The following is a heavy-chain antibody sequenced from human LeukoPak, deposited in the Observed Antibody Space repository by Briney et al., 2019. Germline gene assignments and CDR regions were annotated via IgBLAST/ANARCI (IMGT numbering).Heavy chain of an antibody. CDR3: ARGGRFSNYYDSSGYYRHDAFDI. CDR1: GYTFTSYD. D-gene: IGHD3-22*01. V-gene: IGHV1-8*01. Sequence: ASVKVSCKASGYTFTSYDINWVRQATGQGLEWMGWMNPNSGNTGYAQKFQGRVTMTRNTSISTAYMELSSLRSEDTAVYYCARGGRFSNYYDSSGYYRHDAFDIWGQGTMVTVSS. CDR2: MNPNSGNT. J-gene: IGHJ3*02.